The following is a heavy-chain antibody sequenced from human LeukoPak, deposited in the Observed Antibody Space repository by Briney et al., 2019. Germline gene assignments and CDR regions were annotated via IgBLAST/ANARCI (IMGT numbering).Heavy chain of an antibody. CDR2: ISYDGSYK. J-gene: IGHJ4*02. Sequence: GRSLRLSCAASGFTFSSYAMHWVRQAPGKGLEWVAVISYDGSYKYYADSVKGRFTISRDSSKNTLYLQMNSLRAEDTAVYYCARKYSSGWPPDYWGQGTLVTVSS. CDR3: ARKYSSGWPPDY. CDR1: GFTFSSYA. D-gene: IGHD6-19*01. V-gene: IGHV3-30-3*01.